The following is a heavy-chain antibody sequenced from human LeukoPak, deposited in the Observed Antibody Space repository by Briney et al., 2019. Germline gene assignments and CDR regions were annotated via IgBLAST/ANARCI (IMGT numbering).Heavy chain of an antibody. CDR1: GYTFTSYG. V-gene: IGHV1-18*04. CDR3: ARGYDSSGYYHSDFDY. J-gene: IGHJ4*02. CDR2: ISAYNGNT. D-gene: IGHD3-22*01. Sequence: ASVKVSCKASGYTFTSYGISWVRQAPGQGLEWMGWISAYNGNTNYAQKFQGRVTITADKSTSTAYMELSSLRSEDTAVYYCARGYDSSGYYHSDFDYWGQGTLVTVSS.